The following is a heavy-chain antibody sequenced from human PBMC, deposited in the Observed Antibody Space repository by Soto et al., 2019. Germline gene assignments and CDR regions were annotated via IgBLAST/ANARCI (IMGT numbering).Heavy chain of an antibody. CDR2: INHGGSA. D-gene: IGHD4-17*01. CDR3: ASISDFGGFDY. CDR1: GGSFSSHY. J-gene: IGHJ4*02. V-gene: IGHV4-34*01. Sequence: QVHLQQWGAGLLKPSETLSLTCAVSGGSFSSHYWSWIRQPPGKGLHWIGEINHGGSANYIPSLKSRVMISVDRSKNQFSLKLSSVTAADTAVYYCASISDFGGFDYWGQGTLVTVSS.